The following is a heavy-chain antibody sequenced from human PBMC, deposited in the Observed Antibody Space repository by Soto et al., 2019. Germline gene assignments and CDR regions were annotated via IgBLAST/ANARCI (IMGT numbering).Heavy chain of an antibody. CDR2: INPDSSGT. V-gene: IGHV1-2*03. CDR1: GYSFADYY. J-gene: IGHJ6*02. D-gene: IGHD4-17*01. CDR3: ARDQMTTVTINDYYGMDV. Sequence: GASVKVSCKASGYSFADYYMHWVLQAPGQGLEWMGWINPDSSGTNYAQKFQGRVTMTRDSSITTAYMELTGLRSDDTAVYYCARDQMTTVTINDYYGMDVWGQGTTVTVSS.